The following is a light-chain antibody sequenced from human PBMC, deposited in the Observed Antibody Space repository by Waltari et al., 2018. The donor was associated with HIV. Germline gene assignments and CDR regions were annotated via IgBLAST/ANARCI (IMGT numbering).Light chain of an antibody. V-gene: IGKV3-20*01. CDR2: GAS. J-gene: IGKJ1*01. CDR1: QSVGSN. CDR3: QQYARSPWT. Sequence: EIVMTQSPATLSVSPGERATLSCRASQSVGSNLAWYQQKPGQAPRLLIYGASSRAADIPDRFSGSGSGTDFTLSIGTLEPGDFAVYYCQQYARSPWTFGQGTKVEIK.